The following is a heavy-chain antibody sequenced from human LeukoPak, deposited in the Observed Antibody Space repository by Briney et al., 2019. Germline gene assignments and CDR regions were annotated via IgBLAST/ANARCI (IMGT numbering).Heavy chain of an antibody. J-gene: IGHJ4*02. CDR2: MNPNSGNT. V-gene: IGHV1-8*01. CDR1: GYTFTSYE. Sequence: ASVKVSCKASGYTFTSYEINWVRQATGQGLEWMGWMNPNSGNTGYAQKFQGRVTMTRNTSISTAYMELSSLRSEDTAVYYCARVSAAAAGFVDYWGQGTLVTVSS. D-gene: IGHD6-13*01. CDR3: ARVSAAAAGFVDY.